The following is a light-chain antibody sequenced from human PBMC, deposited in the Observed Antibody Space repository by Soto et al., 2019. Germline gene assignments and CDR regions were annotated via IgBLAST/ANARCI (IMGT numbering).Light chain of an antibody. J-gene: IGLJ3*02. CDR1: SSDVGGYNY. Sequence: QSALTQPASVSGSPGQSITISCTGTSSDVGGYNYVSWYQQHPGKAPKLLIYDVTNRPSGVSNRFSGSKSGSSASLTISGLQAEDEADYYCTSYRGSSTGVFGGGTKLTVL. CDR3: TSYRGSSTGV. V-gene: IGLV2-14*03. CDR2: DVT.